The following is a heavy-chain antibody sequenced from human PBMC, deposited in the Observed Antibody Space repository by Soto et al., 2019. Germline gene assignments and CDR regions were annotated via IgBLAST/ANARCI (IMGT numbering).Heavy chain of an antibody. V-gene: IGHV3-23*01. J-gene: IGHJ5*02. CDR3: AKEYSGYLKSKNWFDP. D-gene: IGHD5-12*01. CDR1: GFTFSSYA. Sequence: GGSLRLSCAASGFTFSSYAMSWVRQAPGKGLEWVSAISGSGGSTYYADSVKGRFTISRDNSKNTLYLQMNSLRAEDTAVYYCAKEYSGYLKSKNWFDPWGQGTLVTVSS. CDR2: ISGSGGST.